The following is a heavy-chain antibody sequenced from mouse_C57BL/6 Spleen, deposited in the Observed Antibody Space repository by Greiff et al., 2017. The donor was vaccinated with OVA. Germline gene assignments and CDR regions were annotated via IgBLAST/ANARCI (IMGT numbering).Heavy chain of an antibody. CDR1: GYTFTSYW. J-gene: IGHJ2*01. CDR3: ARRIYYDYDMFDY. V-gene: IGHV1-55*01. Sequence: QVQLKQPGAELVKPGASVKMSCKASGYTFTSYWITWVKQRPGQGLEWIGDIYPGSGSTNYNEKFKSKATLTVDTSSSTAYMQLSSLTSEDSAVYYCARRIYYDYDMFDYWGQGTTLTVSS. D-gene: IGHD2-4*01. CDR2: IYPGSGST.